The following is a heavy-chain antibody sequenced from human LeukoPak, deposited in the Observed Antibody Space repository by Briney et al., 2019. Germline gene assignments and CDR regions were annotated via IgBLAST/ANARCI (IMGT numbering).Heavy chain of an antibody. CDR3: AREYSGSYDLFDY. V-gene: IGHV1-46*01. CDR1: GYTFTSYY. J-gene: IGHJ4*02. CDR2: INPGGGGT. D-gene: IGHD1-26*01. Sequence: ASVKVSCKASGYTFTSYYMHWVRQAPGQGLEWMGIINPGGGGTSYAQKFQGRVTMTRDTSTSTVYMELSSLRSEDTAVYYCAREYSGSYDLFDYWGQGTLVTVS.